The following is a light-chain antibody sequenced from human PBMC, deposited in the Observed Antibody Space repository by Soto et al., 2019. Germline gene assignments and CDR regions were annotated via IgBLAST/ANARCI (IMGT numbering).Light chain of an antibody. CDR1: NIGSES. CDR3: QVWDSISDQVV. Sequence: SYELTQPPSVSVAPGKTARITCGGNNIGSESVHWYQQRPGQAPVLVIYYDSNRPSGIPERFSGSNSGNTATLTISRVEAGDEADYYCQVWDSISDQVVFGGGTKLTVL. V-gene: IGLV3-21*01. J-gene: IGLJ3*02. CDR2: YDS.